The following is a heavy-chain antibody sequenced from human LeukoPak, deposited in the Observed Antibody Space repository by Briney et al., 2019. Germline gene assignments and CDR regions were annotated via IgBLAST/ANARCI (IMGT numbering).Heavy chain of an antibody. J-gene: IGHJ4*02. V-gene: IGHV1-2*02. CDR1: GYTFTGYY. D-gene: IGHD6-19*01. Sequence: ASAKVSCKASGYTFTGYYMHWVRQAPGQGLEWMGWINPNSGGTNYAQKFQGRVTMTRDTSISTAYMELSRLRSDDTAVYYCARLIAVAGTSGFDYWGQGTLVTVSS. CDR2: INPNSGGT. CDR3: ARLIAVAGTSGFDY.